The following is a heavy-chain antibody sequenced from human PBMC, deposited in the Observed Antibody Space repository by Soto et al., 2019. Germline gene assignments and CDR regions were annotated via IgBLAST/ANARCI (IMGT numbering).Heavy chain of an antibody. D-gene: IGHD2-15*01. J-gene: IGHJ4*02. CDR2: IIPIFGTA. CDR3: ARVPTYCSGGSCSDY. CDR1: GGTFSSYA. V-gene: IGHV1-69*13. Sequence: GASVKVSCKASGGTFSSYAISWVRQAPGQGLEWMGGIIPIFGTANYAQKFQGRVTITADESTSTACMELSSLRSEDTAVYYCARVPTYCSGGSCSDYWGQGTLVTVSS.